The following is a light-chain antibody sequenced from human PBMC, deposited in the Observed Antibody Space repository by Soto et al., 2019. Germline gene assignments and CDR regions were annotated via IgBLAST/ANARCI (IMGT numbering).Light chain of an antibody. CDR2: AAS. J-gene: IGKJ1*01. Sequence: DIQMTQSPSTLSSSLGDRVTITCRASQSISSWLAWYQQKPGKAPKLLIYAASSLQSGVPSRFSGSGSGTDFTLTISSLQPEDFSTYYCQQSYSTWTFGQGTKVDIK. CDR1: QSISSW. V-gene: IGKV1-39*01. CDR3: QQSYSTWT.